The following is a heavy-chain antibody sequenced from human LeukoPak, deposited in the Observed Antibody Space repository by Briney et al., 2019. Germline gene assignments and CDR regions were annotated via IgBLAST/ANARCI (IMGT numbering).Heavy chain of an antibody. V-gene: IGHV1-69*13. J-gene: IGHJ4*02. D-gene: IGHD6-6*01. CDR1: GGTFSSYA. CDR3: ARSNIAARLLYYYFDY. CDR2: IIPIFGTA. Sequence: SVKVSCKASGGTFSSYAISWVQQAPGQGLEWMGGIIPIFGTANYAQKFQSRVTITADESTSTAYMELSSLRSEDTAVYYCARSNIAARLLYYYFDYWGQGTLVTVSS.